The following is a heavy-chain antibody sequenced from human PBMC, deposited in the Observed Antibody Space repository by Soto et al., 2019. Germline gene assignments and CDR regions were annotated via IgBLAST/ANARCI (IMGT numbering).Heavy chain of an antibody. CDR3: ARVMELWLDNNYCYYGMDV. D-gene: IGHD5-18*01. CDR1: GFTFSSYS. J-gene: IGHJ6*02. Sequence: GGSLRLSCAASGFTFSSYSMNWVRQAPGKGLEWVSSISSSSSYIYYADSVKGRFTISRDNAKNSLYRQMNSLRAEDTAVYYCARVMELWLDNNYCYYGMDVWGQGTTVTVSS. V-gene: IGHV3-21*01. CDR2: ISSSSSYI.